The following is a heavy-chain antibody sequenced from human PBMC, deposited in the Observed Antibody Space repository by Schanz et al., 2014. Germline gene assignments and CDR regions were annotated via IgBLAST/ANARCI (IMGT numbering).Heavy chain of an antibody. CDR3: AKARRKSNCSGGRCFHYSYYGMDV. J-gene: IGHJ6*01. CDR2: ISSSGTTI. V-gene: IGHV3-48*01. D-gene: IGHD2-15*01. CDR1: GFAFSSYS. Sequence: EVQLLESGGGLVQPGGSLRLSCTASGFAFSSYSMNWVRQAPGKGLEWVSYISSSGTTIYYADSVKGRFTISRDNSKNILYLQMNSLRAEDTAVYYCAKARRKSNCSGGRCFHYSYYGMDVWGQGTTXTVSS.